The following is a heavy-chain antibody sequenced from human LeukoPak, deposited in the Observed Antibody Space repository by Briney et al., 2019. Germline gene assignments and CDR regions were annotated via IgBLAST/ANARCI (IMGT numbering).Heavy chain of an antibody. J-gene: IGHJ4*02. CDR2: ITTTSSHI. CDR1: GFGFNYYN. Sequence: TGGSLRLSCAASGFGFNYYNMNWVRQTPGKGLEWVSSITTTSSHIFYADSVKGRFTISRDNAKNSLYLQMNSLTAEDTAVYYCARGERYFGCWGQGTLVTVSS. V-gene: IGHV3-21*06. CDR3: ARGERYFGC.